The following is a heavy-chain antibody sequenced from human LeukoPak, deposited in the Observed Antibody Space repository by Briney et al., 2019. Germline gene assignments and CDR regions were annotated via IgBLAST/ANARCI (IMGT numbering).Heavy chain of an antibody. CDR2: IYYSGST. CDR1: GGSISSYY. CDR3: ARKRSAAGNFDY. D-gene: IGHD6-13*01. Sequence: SETLSLTCTVYGGSISSYYWSWNRQPPGKGLEWIGYIYYSGSTNYNPSLKSRVTISVDTSKNQFSLKLNSVTAADTAVYYCARKRSAAGNFDYWGQGTLVTVSS. J-gene: IGHJ4*02. V-gene: IGHV4-59*01.